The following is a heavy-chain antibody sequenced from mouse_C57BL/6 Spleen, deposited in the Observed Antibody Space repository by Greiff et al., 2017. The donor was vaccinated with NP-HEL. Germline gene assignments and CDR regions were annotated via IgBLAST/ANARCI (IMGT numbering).Heavy chain of an antibody. CDR3: TRDSYSNYGTWFAY. D-gene: IGHD2-5*01. CDR1: GFTFSSYA. Sequence: EVKLVESGEGLVKPGGSLKLSCAASGFTFSSYAMSWVRQTPEKRLEWVAYISSGGDYIYYADTVKGRFTISRDNARNTLYLQMSSLKSEDTAMYYCTRDSYSNYGTWFAYWGQGTLVTVSA. CDR2: ISSGGDYI. V-gene: IGHV5-9-1*02. J-gene: IGHJ3*01.